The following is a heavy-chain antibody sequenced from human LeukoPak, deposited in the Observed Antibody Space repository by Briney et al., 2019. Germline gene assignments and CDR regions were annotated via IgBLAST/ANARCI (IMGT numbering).Heavy chain of an antibody. J-gene: IGHJ6*02. Sequence: SVTVSCTASGGTFSIYAISWVRQAPGQGLEWMGGIIPIFGTANYAQKFQGRVTITADESTSTAYMELSSLRSEDTAVYYCARVAKTMVRGVIYYGMDVWGQGTTVTVSS. CDR3: ARVAKTMVRGVIYYGMDV. CDR2: IIPIFGTA. CDR1: GGTFSIYA. V-gene: IGHV1-69*13. D-gene: IGHD3-10*01.